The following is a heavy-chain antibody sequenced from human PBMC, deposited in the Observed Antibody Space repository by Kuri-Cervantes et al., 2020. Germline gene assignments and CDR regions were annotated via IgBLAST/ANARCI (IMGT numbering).Heavy chain of an antibody. J-gene: IGHJ2*01. D-gene: IGHD3-16*02. Sequence: GSLRLSCAVSGYSISSGYYWGWIRQPPGKGLEWIGSIYHSGSTYYNPSLKSRVTISVDTSKNQFSLKLSSVTAADTAVYYCARAPDLRELSLVWYFDLWGRGTLVTVSS. V-gene: IGHV4-38-2*01. CDR3: ARAPDLRELSLVWYFDL. CDR1: GYSISSGYY. CDR2: IYHSGST.